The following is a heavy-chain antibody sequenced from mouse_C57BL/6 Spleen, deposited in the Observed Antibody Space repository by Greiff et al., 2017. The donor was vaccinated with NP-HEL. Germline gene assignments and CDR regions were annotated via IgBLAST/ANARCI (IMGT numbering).Heavy chain of an antibody. CDR2: INPYNGGT. Sequence: EVQLQQSGPVLVKPGASVKMSCKASGYTFTDYSMNWVKQSHGKSLEWIGVINPYNGGTSYNQKFKGKATLTVDKSSSTVYMELNSLTSEDSAVYYCARSRGYLDYWGQGTTLTVSS. V-gene: IGHV1-19*01. J-gene: IGHJ2*01. CDR3: ARSRGYLDY. CDR1: GYTFTDYS.